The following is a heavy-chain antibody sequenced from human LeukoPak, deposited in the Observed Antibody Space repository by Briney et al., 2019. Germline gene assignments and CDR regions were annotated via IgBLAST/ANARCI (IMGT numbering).Heavy chain of an antibody. J-gene: IGHJ6*03. V-gene: IGHV3-21*01. CDR3: ASSYYYYYMDV. Sequence: GGSLRLSCAASGFTFSSYSMNWVRQAPGKGLEWVSSIRSIGSYIYYADSVKGRFTISRDNAKYSLYLQMNSLRAEDTAVYYCASSYYYYYMDVWGKGTTVTVSS. CDR2: IRSIGSYI. CDR1: GFTFSSYS.